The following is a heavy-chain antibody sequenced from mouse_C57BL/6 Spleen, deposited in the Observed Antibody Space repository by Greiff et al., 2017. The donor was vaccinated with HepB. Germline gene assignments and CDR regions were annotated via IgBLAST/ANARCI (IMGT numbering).Heavy chain of an antibody. V-gene: IGHV1-76*01. CDR1: GYTFTDYY. CDR2: IYPGSGNT. CDR3: ARRGYSYYCDY. Sequence: VQLQQSGAELVRPGASVKLSCKASGYTFTDYYINWVKQRPGQGLEWIARIYPGSGNTYYNEKFKGKATLTAEKSSSTAYMQLSSLTSEDSAVYFCARRGYSYYCDYWGQGTTLTVSS. J-gene: IGHJ2*01. D-gene: IGHD3-1*01.